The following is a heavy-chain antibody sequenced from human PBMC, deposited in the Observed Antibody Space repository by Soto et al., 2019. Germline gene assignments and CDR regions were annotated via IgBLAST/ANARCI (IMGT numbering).Heavy chain of an antibody. D-gene: IGHD6-13*01. Sequence: SETLSLTCTVSGGSISSSSYYWGWIRQPPGKGLEWIGNIYYRGTTYYNPSLKSRVTISVDTSKNQFSLKLSSVTAADTAVYYCARDGTSSSWYVSWFDPWGQGTLVTVSS. CDR3: ARDGTSSSWYVSWFDP. J-gene: IGHJ5*02. V-gene: IGHV4-39*07. CDR1: GGSISSSSYY. CDR2: IYYRGTT.